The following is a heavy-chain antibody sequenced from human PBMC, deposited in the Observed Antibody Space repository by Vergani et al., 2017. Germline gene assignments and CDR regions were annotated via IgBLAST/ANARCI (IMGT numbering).Heavy chain of an antibody. V-gene: IGHV1-46*03. Sequence: QVQLVQSGAEVKKPGASVKVSCKASGYTFTSYYMHWVRQAPGQGLEWMGIINPSGPSITYAQTFQERVTMTRETSTNTVYMELSSLRSDDTAVYYCARVVEATLSDRLDYWGQGTLVTVSS. CDR1: GYTFTSYY. D-gene: IGHD1-26*01. CDR2: INPSGPSI. J-gene: IGHJ4*02. CDR3: ARVVEATLSDRLDY.